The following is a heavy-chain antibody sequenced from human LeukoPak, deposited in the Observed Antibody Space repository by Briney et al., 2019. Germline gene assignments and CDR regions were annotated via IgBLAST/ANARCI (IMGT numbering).Heavy chain of an antibody. CDR2: INQDGSEK. V-gene: IGHV3-7*01. CDR3: ARARSRGSSWPYYMDV. J-gene: IGHJ6*03. D-gene: IGHD6-13*01. Sequence: GGSLRLSCAASGFTFSYYWMSWVRQAPGKGLEWVANINQDGSEKYYVDSVKGRFTISRDNAKNSLYLQMNSLRAEDTAVYYCARARSRGSSWPYYMDVWGKGTTVTVSS. CDR1: GFTFSYYW.